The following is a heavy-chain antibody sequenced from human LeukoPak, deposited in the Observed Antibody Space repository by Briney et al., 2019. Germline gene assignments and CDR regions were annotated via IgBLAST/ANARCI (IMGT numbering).Heavy chain of an antibody. D-gene: IGHD1-26*01. CDR1: GDSISHYY. CDR2: IYHTGST. V-gene: IGHV4-59*12. Sequence: SETLSLTCTVSGDSISHYYWTWVRQPPGKGLEWIAYIYHTGSTNYNPSLQSRVIISLDKSKNQLSLKLSSVTAADMAVYYCARETVGASGGVDYWGQGTLVTVSS. J-gene: IGHJ4*02. CDR3: ARETVGASGGVDY.